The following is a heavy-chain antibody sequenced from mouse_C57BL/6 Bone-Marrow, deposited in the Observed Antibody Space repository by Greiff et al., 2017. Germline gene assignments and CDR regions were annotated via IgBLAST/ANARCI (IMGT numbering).Heavy chain of an antibody. CDR1: GFTFSSYA. Sequence: EVKLVESGEGLVKPGGSLKLSCAASGFTFSSYAMSWVRQTPEKRLEWVAYISSGGDYIYYADTVKGRFTISRDNARNTLYLQMRSLKSEDTAMYYCTRDGYGSDYWGKGTTLTVAS. CDR2: ISSGGDYI. D-gene: IGHD1-1*01. V-gene: IGHV5-9-1*02. CDR3: TRDGYGSDY. J-gene: IGHJ2*01.